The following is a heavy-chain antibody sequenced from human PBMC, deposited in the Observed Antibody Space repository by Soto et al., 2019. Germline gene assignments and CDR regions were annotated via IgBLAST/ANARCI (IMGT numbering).Heavy chain of an antibody. D-gene: IGHD2-8*01. V-gene: IGHV3-23*04. J-gene: IGHJ4*02. Sequence: EVQLVESGGGLIQPGGSLRLSCAASGFAFSSYTMSWVRQVPGKGLEWVSGIYGGGGGETFYARSVRGRFTISRDTSNSLVYLQMSSLRVEDTGVYYWAKARHPDGRWPFARWGRGTLVIVSS. CDR1: GFAFSSYT. CDR3: AKARHPDGRWPFAR. CDR2: IYGGGGGET.